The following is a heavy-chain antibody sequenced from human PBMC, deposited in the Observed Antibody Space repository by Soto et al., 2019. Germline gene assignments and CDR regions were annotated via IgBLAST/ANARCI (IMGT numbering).Heavy chain of an antibody. Sequence: ASVKVSCKSSGYTFTGYYMHWVRQAPGQGLEWMGWINPSSGGTNYAQKFQGWVTMTRDTSISTAYMELSRLRSDDTAVYYCARGSAWEGYCSSTSCSYMDVWGKGTTVTVSS. CDR3: ARGSAWEGYCSSTSCSYMDV. CDR2: INPSSGGT. V-gene: IGHV1-2*04. D-gene: IGHD2-2*01. J-gene: IGHJ6*03. CDR1: GYTFTGYY.